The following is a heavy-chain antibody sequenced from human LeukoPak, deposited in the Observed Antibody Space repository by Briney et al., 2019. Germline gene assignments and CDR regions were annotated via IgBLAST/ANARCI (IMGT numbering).Heavy chain of an antibody. Sequence: SQTLSLTCAVSGGSISSGGYSWSWIRQPPGKGLEWIGYIYHSGSTYYNPSLKSRVTISVDRSKNQFSLKLSSVTAADTAVYYCARAPGYYGSGSYYAFDIWGQGTMVTVS. CDR3: ARAPGYYGSGSYYAFDI. D-gene: IGHD3-10*01. CDR1: GGSISSGGYS. CDR2: IYHSGST. J-gene: IGHJ3*02. V-gene: IGHV4-30-2*01.